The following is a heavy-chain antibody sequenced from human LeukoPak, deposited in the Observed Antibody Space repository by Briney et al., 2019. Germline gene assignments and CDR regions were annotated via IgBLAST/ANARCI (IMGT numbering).Heavy chain of an antibody. CDR2: ISYDGSNK. V-gene: IGHV3-30-3*01. J-gene: IGHJ4*02. Sequence: GGSLRLSCAASGFTFSSYAMHWVRQAPGKGPEWVAVISYDGSNKYYADSVKGRFTISRDNSKNTLYLQMNSLRAEDTAVYYCARDPLSLYYFDYWGQGTLVTVSS. CDR3: ARDPLSLYYFDY. CDR1: GFTFSSYA.